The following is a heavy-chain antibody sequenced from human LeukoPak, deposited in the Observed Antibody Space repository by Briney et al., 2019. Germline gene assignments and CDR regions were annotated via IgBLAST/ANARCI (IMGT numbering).Heavy chain of an antibody. CDR2: ISAYNGNT. Sequence: EASVKVSCKASGYTFTSYGISWVRQAPGQGLEWMGWISAYNGNTDYAQNLQGRVTMTTDTSTSTAYMELRSLRSDDTAVYYCARDLGYCTNGVCPGDYWGQGTLVTVSS. V-gene: IGHV1-18*01. CDR1: GYTFTSYG. J-gene: IGHJ4*02. CDR3: ARDLGYCTNGVCPGDY. D-gene: IGHD2-8*01.